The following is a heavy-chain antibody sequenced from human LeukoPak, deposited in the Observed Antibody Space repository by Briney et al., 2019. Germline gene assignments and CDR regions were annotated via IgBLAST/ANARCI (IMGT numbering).Heavy chain of an antibody. CDR1: GFTFSGYA. CDR2: IYSSDTT. D-gene: IGHD1-26*01. CDR3: ARDLFSGSYYGVNF. J-gene: IGHJ4*02. Sequence: PGGSLRLSCAASGFTFSGYAMNWVRHAPGKGLEWVSHIYSSDTTYADSVKGRFTISRDNAKNSLYLQMDSLRDEDTAVYYCARDLFSGSYYGVNFWGQGTLVTVSS. V-gene: IGHV3-48*02.